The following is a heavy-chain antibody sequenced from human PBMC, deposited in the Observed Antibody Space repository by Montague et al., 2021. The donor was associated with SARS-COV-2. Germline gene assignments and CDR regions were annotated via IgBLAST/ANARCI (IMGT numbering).Heavy chain of an antibody. D-gene: IGHD4-17*01. V-gene: IGHV2-70*01. CDR2: IDWXXXQ. CDR3: ARSYGDYRDSYFDY. Sequence: PALVKPTQTLTLTCTFSGFSLNTRGMCVSWIRQPPGKALEWLALIDWXXXQYYSTSLKTRLTISKDTSKNQVVLTMTNMDPIGTATYYCARSYGDYRDSYFDYWGQGSLVTVSS. J-gene: IGHJ4*02. CDR1: GFSLNTRGMC.